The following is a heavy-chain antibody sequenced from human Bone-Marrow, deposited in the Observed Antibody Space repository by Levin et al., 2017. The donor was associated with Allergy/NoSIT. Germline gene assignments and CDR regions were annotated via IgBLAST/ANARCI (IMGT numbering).Heavy chain of an antibody. CDR1: GFSFDGYS. D-gene: IGHD3-10*01. CDR3: TKVRGSYLLDAFDL. Sequence: PGGSLRLSCEASGFSFDGYSMYWVRQAPGKGLEWVSLITWDGSGTYYADSVRGRFSISRDNRKKSLFLQMNSLRTEDTALYYCTKVRGSYLLDAFDLWGHGTMVIVSS. J-gene: IGHJ3*01. V-gene: IGHV3-43*01. CDR2: ITWDGSGT.